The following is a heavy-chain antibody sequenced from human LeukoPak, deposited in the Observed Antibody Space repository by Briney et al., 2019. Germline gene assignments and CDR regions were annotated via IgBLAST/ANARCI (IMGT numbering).Heavy chain of an antibody. D-gene: IGHD3-3*01. CDR3: ASSLFWSGYYHYFDY. V-gene: IGHV1-69*01. CDR2: IIPIFGTA. Sequence: ASVKVSCKASGGTFSSYAISWVRQAPGQVLEWMGGIIPIFGTANYAQKFQGRVTITADESTSTAYMELSSLRSEDTAVYYCASSLFWSGYYHYFDYWGQGTLVTVSS. CDR1: GGTFSSYA. J-gene: IGHJ4*02.